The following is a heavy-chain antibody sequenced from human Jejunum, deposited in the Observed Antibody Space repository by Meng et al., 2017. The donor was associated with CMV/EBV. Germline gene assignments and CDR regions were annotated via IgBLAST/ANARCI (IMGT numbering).Heavy chain of an antibody. Sequence: QLQESGPGLVKPSETLSLTCTVSGGSISNYYWRWIRQPPGKGLEWVGYIYKSGSTSYNPSLKSRVTISVDTSKNQISLKLSSVTAADTAVYYCARVPVGGTTWYWFDPWGQGTLVTVSS. CDR1: GGSISNYY. D-gene: IGHD1-26*01. V-gene: IGHV4-59*01. CDR2: IYKSGST. J-gene: IGHJ5*02. CDR3: ARVPVGGTTWYWFDP.